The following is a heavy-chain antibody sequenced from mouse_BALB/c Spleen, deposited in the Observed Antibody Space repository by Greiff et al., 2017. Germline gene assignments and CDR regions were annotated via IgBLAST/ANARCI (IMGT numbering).Heavy chain of an antibody. V-gene: IGHV14-3*02. J-gene: IGHJ3*01. Sequence: EVQLQQSGAELVKPGASVKLSCTASGFNIKDTYMHWVKQRPEQGLEWIGRIDPANGNTKYDPKFQGKATITADTSSNTAYLQLSSLTSEDTAVYYCASGDYYGSSPWFAYWGQGTLVTVSA. CDR1: GFNIKDTY. CDR2: IDPANGNT. D-gene: IGHD1-1*01. CDR3: ASGDYYGSSPWFAY.